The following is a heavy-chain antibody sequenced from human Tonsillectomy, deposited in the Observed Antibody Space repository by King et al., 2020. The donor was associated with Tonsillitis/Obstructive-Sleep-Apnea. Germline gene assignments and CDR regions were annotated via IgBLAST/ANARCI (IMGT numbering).Heavy chain of an antibody. D-gene: IGHD6-19*01. CDR2: IDPSDSYT. V-gene: IGHV5-10-1*01. Sequence: VQLVESGAEVKKPGESLRISCKGSGYSFTSYWISWVRQMPGKGLEWMGRIDPSDSYTNYSPSFQGHVTISADKSISTAYLQWSSLKASDTAMYYCARLHPGIAVACWEGYYFDYWGQGTLVTVSS. J-gene: IGHJ4*02. CDR1: GYSFTSYW. CDR3: ARLHPGIAVACWEGYYFDY.